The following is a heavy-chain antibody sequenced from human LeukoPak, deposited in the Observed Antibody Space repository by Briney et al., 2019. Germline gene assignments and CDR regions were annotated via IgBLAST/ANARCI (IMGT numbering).Heavy chain of an antibody. J-gene: IGHJ4*02. V-gene: IGHV3-23*01. CDR1: GFTFSSYA. Sequence: GGSLRLSCAASGFTFSSYAMSWVRQAPGKGLEWVSAISGSGGSTYYADPVKGRFTPSRDNSKNTLYLQMNSLRAEDTAVYYCAKVLIIVVVPAATRAFDYWGQGTLVTVSS. D-gene: IGHD2-2*01. CDR2: ISGSGGST. CDR3: AKVLIIVVVPAATRAFDY.